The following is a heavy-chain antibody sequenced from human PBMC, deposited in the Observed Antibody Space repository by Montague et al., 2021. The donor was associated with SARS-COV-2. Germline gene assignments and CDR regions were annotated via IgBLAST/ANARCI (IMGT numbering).Heavy chain of an antibody. J-gene: IGHJ4*02. D-gene: IGHD3-9*01. V-gene: IGHV2-70*04. Sequence: PALVKPTQTLTLTCTFSGFSLSTSGMRASWIRQPPGKALEWLARIDWXDDKFYSTSLKTRLTISKDTSKNQVVLTMTNIDPVDTATYYCARSYYDILTAYYTPFDYWGQGTLVTVSS. CDR3: ARSYYDILTAYYTPFDY. CDR2: IDWXDDK. CDR1: GFSLSTSGMR.